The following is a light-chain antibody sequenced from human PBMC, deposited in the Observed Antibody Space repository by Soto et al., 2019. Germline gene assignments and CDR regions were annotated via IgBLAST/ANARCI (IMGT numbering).Light chain of an antibody. CDR1: QSISRN. J-gene: IGKJ1*01. CDR3: QQSYSTPPWT. CDR2: ATS. V-gene: IGKV1-39*01. Sequence: DIQITQSPSSLSASVGDIVTITCRASQSISRNLNWYQQKPGKAPKLLIYATSSLQSGVPSTFSGSGSGADFTLTISSLQPEDFTTYYCQQSYSTPPWTFGPGTKV.